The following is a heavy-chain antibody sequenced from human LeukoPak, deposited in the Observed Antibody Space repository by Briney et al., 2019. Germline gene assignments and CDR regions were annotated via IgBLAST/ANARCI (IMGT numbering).Heavy chain of an antibody. CDR2: IYYSGST. J-gene: IGHJ4*02. CDR1: GGSISSGDYY. D-gene: IGHD2-15*01. CDR3: ARGGRYCSGGSCPIDY. Sequence: PSQTLSLTCTVSGGSISSGDYYWSWIRQPPGKGLEWIGYIYYSGSTNYNPSLKSRVTISVDTSKNQFSLKLSSVTAADTAVYYCARGGRYCSGGSCPIDYWGQGTLVTVSS. V-gene: IGHV4-61*08.